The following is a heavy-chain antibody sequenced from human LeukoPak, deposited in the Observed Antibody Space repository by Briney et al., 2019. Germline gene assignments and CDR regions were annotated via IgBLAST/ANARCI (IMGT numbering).Heavy chain of an antibody. J-gene: IGHJ5*02. CDR2: ISYDGKEK. V-gene: IGHV3-30*03. D-gene: IGHD6-13*01. Sequence: PGGSLRLSCTASGFTFSSYGMSWVRQAPGKGLEWVAVISYDGKEKYHADSVKGRFTISRDNSKNTLYLQMNSLRVEDTAVYYCARGDRGTAAGNNWFDPWGQGTLVTVSS. CDR1: GFTFSSYG. CDR3: ARGDRGTAAGNNWFDP.